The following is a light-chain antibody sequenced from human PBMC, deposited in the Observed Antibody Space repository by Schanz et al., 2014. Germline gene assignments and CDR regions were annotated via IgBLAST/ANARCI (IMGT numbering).Light chain of an antibody. Sequence: DIQMTQSPSTLSASVGDRVTITCRASQSISNWLAWYQQKPGKAPRLLIYAASSLQSGVPSRFSGSGSGTDFTLTISSLQPEDFATYYCQQTYSTPQITFGQGTRLEIK. V-gene: IGKV1-39*01. CDR1: QSISNW. J-gene: IGKJ5*01. CDR3: QQTYSTPQIT. CDR2: AAS.